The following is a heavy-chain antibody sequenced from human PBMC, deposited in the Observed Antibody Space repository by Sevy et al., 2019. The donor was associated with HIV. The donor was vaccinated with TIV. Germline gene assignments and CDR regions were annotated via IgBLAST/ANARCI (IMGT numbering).Heavy chain of an antibody. CDR2: ISGGGGNT. Sequence: GSLRLSCAASGFTFSTYAMYWVRQAPGKGLEYVSAISGGGGNTYYGTSVKGRFTVSRDNAKNTLYLQMGSLRAEDVAVYFCAGKYHDTSGYPRYSMDVWGQGTTVTVSS. CDR3: AGKYHDTSGYPRYSMDV. CDR1: GFTFSTYA. J-gene: IGHJ6*02. D-gene: IGHD3-22*01. V-gene: IGHV3-64*01.